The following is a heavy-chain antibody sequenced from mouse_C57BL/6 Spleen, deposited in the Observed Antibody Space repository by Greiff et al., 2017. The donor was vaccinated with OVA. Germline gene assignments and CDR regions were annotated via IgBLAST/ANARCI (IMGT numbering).Heavy chain of an antibody. CDR3: ARGTVTTDWYFDV. J-gene: IGHJ1*03. Sequence: EVKLVESGPGMVKPSQSLSLTCTVTGYSITSGYDWHWIRPFPGNKLEWMGNISYSGSTNYNPALKSRISITRDTSKSHFFLKLNAVTTEDTATYYCARGTVTTDWYFDVWGTGTTVTVSS. CDR1: GYSITSGYD. V-gene: IGHV3-1*01. D-gene: IGHD2-2*01. CDR2: ISYSGST.